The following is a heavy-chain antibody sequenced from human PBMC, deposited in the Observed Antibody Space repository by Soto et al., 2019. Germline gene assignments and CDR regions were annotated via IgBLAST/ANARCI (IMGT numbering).Heavy chain of an antibody. Sequence: GGSLRLSCAASGFTFSSYGMHWVRQAPGKGLEWVAVIWYDGSNKYYADSVKGRFTISRDNSKNTLYLQMNSLRAEDTAVYYWARGYDFWRGPGAMDVWAKGPRATFSS. CDR2: IWYDGSNK. J-gene: IGHJ6*03. CDR1: GFTFSSYG. CDR3: ARGYDFWRGPGAMDV. D-gene: IGHD3-3*01. V-gene: IGHV3-33*01.